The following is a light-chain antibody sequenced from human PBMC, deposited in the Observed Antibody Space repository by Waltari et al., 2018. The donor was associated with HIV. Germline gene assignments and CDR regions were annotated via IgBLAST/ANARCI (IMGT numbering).Light chain of an antibody. V-gene: IGKV3D-20*02. Sequence: VLTQSPDTLSLSPVERASLSCRASQPVPGNFFAWYQQKPGQTPRLRIYEASTRAADIPGRFSGSGSATDFTLTIARLEPEDFAVYYCQQYSNSVPLTFGGGTKVDI. CDR2: EAS. CDR1: QPVPGNF. J-gene: IGKJ4*01. CDR3: QQYSNSVPLT.